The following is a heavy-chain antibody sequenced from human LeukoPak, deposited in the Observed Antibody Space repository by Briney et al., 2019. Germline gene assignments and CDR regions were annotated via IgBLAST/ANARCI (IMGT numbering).Heavy chain of an antibody. J-gene: IGHJ4*02. V-gene: IGHV3-74*01. CDR1: GFTFSSYW. CDR2: INSDGSST. CDR3: ARALPAASHTSFDY. Sequence: GGSLRLSCAASGFTFSSYWMHWVRQAPGKGLVWVSRINSDGSSTSYADSVKGRFTISRDNAKNTLYLQMNSLRAEDTAVFYCARALPAASHTSFDYWGQGALVTVSS. D-gene: IGHD2-2*01.